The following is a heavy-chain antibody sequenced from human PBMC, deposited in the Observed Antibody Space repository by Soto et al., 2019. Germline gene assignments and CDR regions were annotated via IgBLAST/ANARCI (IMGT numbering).Heavy chain of an antibody. CDR2: IFYSGST. Sequence: QVQLQESGPGLVKPSQTLSPTCTVSGGSISSGDYYWTWIRQPPGKGLEWIGDIFYSGSTSYKQSLNARVTRSLDSSENQFSRKLSSVTAADTAVYYCTRDRYYGSGTYYNFYSGMDVWGQGTTVTVSS. V-gene: IGHV4-30-4*01. J-gene: IGHJ6*02. CDR3: TRDRYYGSGTYYNFYSGMDV. D-gene: IGHD3-10*01. CDR1: GGSISSGDYY.